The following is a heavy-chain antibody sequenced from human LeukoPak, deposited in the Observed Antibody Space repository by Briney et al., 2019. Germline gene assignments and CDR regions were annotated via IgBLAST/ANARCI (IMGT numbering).Heavy chain of an antibody. CDR3: ASHYLYGSSPVGY. J-gene: IGHJ4*02. D-gene: IGHD3-22*01. CDR2: IYYSGNS. Sequence: SDTLSLTCTLSGGSITIYYWSWTRHPPGKTVECIGYIYYSGNSNYNPSLKSRVTMSVDTSKKQFSLNLSSVTAADTAVYYCASHYLYGSSPVGYWGQGTLVTVSS. CDR1: GGSITIYY. V-gene: IGHV4-59*07.